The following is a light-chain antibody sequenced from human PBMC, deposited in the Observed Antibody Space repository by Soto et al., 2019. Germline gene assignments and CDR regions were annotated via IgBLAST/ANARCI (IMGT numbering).Light chain of an antibody. J-gene: IGLJ3*02. V-gene: IGLV7-43*01. CDR2: TTN. CDR3: LVYYGGAQLV. Sequence: QTVVTQAPSLTVSPGGTVTLTCASSTGAVTSGNYPSWFQQKPGQPPTTLIYTTNSKHSWTPARFSGSLLGGKAALTLSGAQPEDEADYYCLVYYGGAQLVFGGGTKLTVL. CDR1: TGAVTSGNY.